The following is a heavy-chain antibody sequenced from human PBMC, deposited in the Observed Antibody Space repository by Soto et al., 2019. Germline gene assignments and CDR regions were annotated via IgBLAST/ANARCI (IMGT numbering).Heavy chain of an antibody. D-gene: IGHD6-13*01. CDR1: GFTFSDYY. CDR2: ISSSGSTI. Sequence: GGSLRLSCAASGFTFSDYYMSWIRQAPGKGLEWVSYISSSGSTIYYADSVKGRFTISRDNAKNSLYLQMNSLRAEDTAVYYCARDRAEAGSYYYGMDVWGQGTTVTVSS. CDR3: ARDRAEAGSYYYGMDV. V-gene: IGHV3-11*01. J-gene: IGHJ6*02.